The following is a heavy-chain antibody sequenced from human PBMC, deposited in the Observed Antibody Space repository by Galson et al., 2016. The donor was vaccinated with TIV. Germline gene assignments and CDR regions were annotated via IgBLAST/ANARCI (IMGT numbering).Heavy chain of an antibody. V-gene: IGHV1-69*13. Sequence: SVKVSCKGSGGPFRSYAISWVRQAPGQGLEWMGGIIPIFGTANYAQKFQGRVTITADESTSTAYMELSSLRSEDTAVYYCARDSHYGPYYYGMDVWGQVTYTAAESRSAPDMGRKSLRSEDQALYNCAGESHYGPYYSGMDVGGQGTTVTVSS. CDR3: ARDSHYGPYYYGMDVWGQVTYTAAESRSAPDMGRKSLRSEDQALYNCAGESHYGPYYSGMDV. CDR1: GGPFRSYA. J-gene: IGHJ6*02. D-gene: IGHD4-17*01. CDR2: IIPIFGTA.